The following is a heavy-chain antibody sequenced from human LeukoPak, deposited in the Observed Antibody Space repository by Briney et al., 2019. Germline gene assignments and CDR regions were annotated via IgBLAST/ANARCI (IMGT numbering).Heavy chain of an antibody. Sequence: SETLSLTCTVSGGSISSSSYYWGWIRQPPGKGLEWIGSIYYSGSTYYNLSLKSRVTISVDTSKNQFSLKLSSVTAADTAVYYCARDLEDSSGYVVYDYWGQGTLVTVSS. D-gene: IGHD3-22*01. J-gene: IGHJ4*02. V-gene: IGHV4-39*07. CDR1: GGSISSSSYY. CDR3: ARDLEDSSGYVVYDY. CDR2: IYYSGST.